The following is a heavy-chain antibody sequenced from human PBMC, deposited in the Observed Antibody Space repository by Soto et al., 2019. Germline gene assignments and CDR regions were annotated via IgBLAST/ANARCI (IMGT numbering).Heavy chain of an antibody. V-gene: IGHV1-18*01. CDR1: GYTFTSYG. CDR2: ISAYNGNT. J-gene: IGHJ4*02. D-gene: IGHD3-10*01. CDR3: ASEYYYGSGPTY. Sequence: QVQLVQSGAEGKKPGASVKVSCKASGYTFTSYGISWVRQAPGQGLEWMGWISAYNGNTNYAQKLQGRVTMTTDTTASTAYTELTSLRPDATAAYYCASEYYYGSGPTYWGPGTLVTVSS.